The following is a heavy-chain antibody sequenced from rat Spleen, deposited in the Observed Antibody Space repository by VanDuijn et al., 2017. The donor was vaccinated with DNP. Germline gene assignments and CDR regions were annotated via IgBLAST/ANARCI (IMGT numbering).Heavy chain of an antibody. CDR3: ATSDSYGFAY. CDR1: GFTFSNYG. Sequence: EVHLVESGGGLVQPGRSMKLSCVASGFTFSNYGMAWVRQAPTTGLEWVETIRYDGNNTYYRDSVKGRFTVSRDNTKSALYLQMDSLRSEDTATYYCATSDSYGFAYWGQGTLVTVSS. V-gene: IGHV5-29*01. CDR2: IRYDGNNT. J-gene: IGHJ3*01. D-gene: IGHD1-2*01.